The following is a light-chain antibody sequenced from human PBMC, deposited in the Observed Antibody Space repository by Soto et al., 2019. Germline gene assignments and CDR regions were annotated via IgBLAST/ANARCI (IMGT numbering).Light chain of an antibody. J-gene: IGKJ1*01. CDR3: QQSYSTPPWA. V-gene: IGKV1-39*01. Sequence: DIQMTQSPSSLSASVGDRVTITCRASQSIVTYLNWYLQKPGKAPKLLIYAASNLQSGVPSRFSGSGSGTDFTLTISSLQPEDFATYFCQQSYSTPPWAFGQGTKVDIQ. CDR1: QSIVTY. CDR2: AAS.